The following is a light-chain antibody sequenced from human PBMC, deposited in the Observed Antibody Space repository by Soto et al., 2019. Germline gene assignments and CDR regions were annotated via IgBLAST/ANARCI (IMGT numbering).Light chain of an antibody. J-gene: IGKJ1*01. CDR1: QSVSSN. Sequence: EIVMTQSPATLSVSPGERATLSCRAGQSVSSNLAWYQQKPGQAPRLLIYGASTRATGIPARFSGSGSGTEFTLTISSLQSEDFAVYYCQQYNNWPTCGQGTKVEIK. CDR3: QQYNNWPT. V-gene: IGKV3-15*01. CDR2: GAS.